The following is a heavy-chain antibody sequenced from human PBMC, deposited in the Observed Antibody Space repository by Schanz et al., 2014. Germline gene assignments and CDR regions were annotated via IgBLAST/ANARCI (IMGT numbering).Heavy chain of an antibody. V-gene: IGHV3-11*05. J-gene: IGHJ3*02. D-gene: IGHD7-27*01. Sequence: VQLVESGGGLVQPGGSLRLSCAASGFTFSDHHMDWVRQAPGKGLEWVSTSASDTFYADSVKGRFTISRDNAKNSLYLEMTSLRGEDTAVYYCARENLNWEAFDIWGQGTVVTVSS. CDR2: TSASDT. CDR3: ARENLNWEAFDI. CDR1: GFTFSDHH.